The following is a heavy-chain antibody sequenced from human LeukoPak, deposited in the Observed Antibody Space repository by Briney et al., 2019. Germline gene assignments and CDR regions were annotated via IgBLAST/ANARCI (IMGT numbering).Heavy chain of an antibody. D-gene: IGHD5-18*01. V-gene: IGHV5-51*01. J-gene: IGHJ4*02. CDR1: GYRFTSYW. Sequence: GESLQISCQGSGYRFTSYWIGWVRPMPGKGLEWMGIIYPGDSDTRYSPSFQGQVTISADKSISTAYLQWSGLKASDTAMYYCARHVVDTAMATAYWGQGTLVTVSS. CDR2: IYPGDSDT. CDR3: ARHVVDTAMATAY.